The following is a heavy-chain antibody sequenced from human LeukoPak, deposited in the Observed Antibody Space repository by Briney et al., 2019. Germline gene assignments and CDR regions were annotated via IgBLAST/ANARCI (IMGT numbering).Heavy chain of an antibody. D-gene: IGHD6-19*01. V-gene: IGHV3-66*01. Sequence: GGSLRLSCAASGFTVSSNYMSWVRQAPGKGLEWVSVVYSGGSTYYADSVKGRFTISRDNSKNTLYLQMDSLRAEDTAVYYCAKFGVAAGTDYWYFDLWGRGTLVTVSS. CDR2: VYSGGST. CDR1: GFTVSSNY. J-gene: IGHJ2*01. CDR3: AKFGVAAGTDYWYFDL.